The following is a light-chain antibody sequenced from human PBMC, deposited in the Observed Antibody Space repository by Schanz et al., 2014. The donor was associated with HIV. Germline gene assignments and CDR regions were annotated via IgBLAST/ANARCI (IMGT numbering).Light chain of an antibody. V-gene: IGLV2-14*03. CDR1: SSDVGSYIY. Sequence: QSALTQPASVSGSPGQSITVSCTGTSSDVGSYIYVSWYQQHPGKAPKLMIYDVSNRPSGVSNRFSGSKSGNTASLTISGLQAEDEADYYCSSYAGNNNLLFGGGTKLTVL. CDR3: SSYAGNNNLL. J-gene: IGLJ2*01. CDR2: DVS.